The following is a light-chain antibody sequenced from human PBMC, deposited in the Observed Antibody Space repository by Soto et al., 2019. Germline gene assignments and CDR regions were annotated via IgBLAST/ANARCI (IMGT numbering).Light chain of an antibody. CDR2: GNS. V-gene: IGLV1-40*01. J-gene: IGLJ1*01. Sequence: QSLLTQPPSLSGAPGQRVTISCTGSSSNIGAHYDVHWYQQLPGTAPKLLIYGNSNRPSGVPDRFSGSKSGTSASLAITGLQAEDEADYYCQSYDNSLSVYVFGTGTKVTVL. CDR1: SSNIGAHYD. CDR3: QSYDNSLSVYV.